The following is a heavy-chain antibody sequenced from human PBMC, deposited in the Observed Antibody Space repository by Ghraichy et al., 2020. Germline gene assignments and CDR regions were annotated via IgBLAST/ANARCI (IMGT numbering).Heavy chain of an antibody. D-gene: IGHD4-11*01. CDR3: ARDGSEYSQDY. CDR1: GDSISGYY. V-gene: IGHV4-4*07. Sequence: SETLSLTCTVSGDSISGYYWSWIRQPAGKGLEWIGRIHTTGSTNYNPSLKSRVTMSVDTSKNQFSLRVTSVTAADTALYFCARDGSEYSQDYWGQGTLVTVSS. J-gene: IGHJ4*02. CDR2: IHTTGST.